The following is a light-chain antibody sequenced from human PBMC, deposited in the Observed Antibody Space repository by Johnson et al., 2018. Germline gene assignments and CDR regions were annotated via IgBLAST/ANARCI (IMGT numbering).Light chain of an antibody. CDR2: ENN. CDR1: SSNIGNNY. J-gene: IGLJ1*01. Sequence: QSVLTQPPSVSAAPGQKVTISCSGSSSNIGNNYVSWYQQLPGTAPNLLIYENNKRPSGIPDRFSGSKSGTSATLGITGLQTGAEADYYCGTWDSSLRAGNVFGTGTKVTVL. CDR3: GTWDSSLRAGNV. V-gene: IGLV1-51*02.